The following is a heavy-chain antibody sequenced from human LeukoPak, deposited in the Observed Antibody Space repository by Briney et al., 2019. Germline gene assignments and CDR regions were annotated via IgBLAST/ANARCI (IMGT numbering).Heavy chain of an antibody. CDR3: AKDQDYYDSSGYDY. CDR2: ISGSGGST. CDR1: GFTFSSYA. V-gene: IGHV3-23*01. D-gene: IGHD3-22*01. Sequence: GGSLRLSCAASGFTFSSYAMSWVRQAPGKGLEWVSAISGSGGSTYYADSVRGRFTIPRDNSKNTLYLQMNSLRAEDTAVYYCAKDQDYYDSSGYDYWGQGTLVTVSS. J-gene: IGHJ4*02.